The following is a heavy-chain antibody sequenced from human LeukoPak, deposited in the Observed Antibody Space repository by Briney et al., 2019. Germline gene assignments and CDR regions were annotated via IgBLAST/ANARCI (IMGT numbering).Heavy chain of an antibody. Sequence: PSETLSLTCTVSGGSISSYYWSWIRQPAGKGLEWIGRIYTSGSTNYNPSLKSRVTMSVDTSKNQFSLKLSSVTAADTAVYYCARDGGIVVVPAAASWRYYMDVWGKGTTVTVSS. CDR3: ARDGGIVVVPAAASWRYYMDV. J-gene: IGHJ6*03. D-gene: IGHD2-2*01. CDR1: GGSISSYY. CDR2: IYTSGST. V-gene: IGHV4-4*07.